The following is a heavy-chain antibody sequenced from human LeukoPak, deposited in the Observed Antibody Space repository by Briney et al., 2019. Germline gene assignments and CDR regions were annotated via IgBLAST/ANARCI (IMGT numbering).Heavy chain of an antibody. Sequence: GGSLRLSCAASGFTFSRHPMNWVRQAPGKGLEWVSYISPGTIYYADSVKGRFTISRDNAKNSLYLQMNSLRAEDTAVYYCARVVEGILDYWGQGTLVTVSS. CDR1: GFTFSRHP. D-gene: IGHD2-15*01. CDR2: ISPGTI. J-gene: IGHJ4*02. V-gene: IGHV3-48*01. CDR3: ARVVEGILDY.